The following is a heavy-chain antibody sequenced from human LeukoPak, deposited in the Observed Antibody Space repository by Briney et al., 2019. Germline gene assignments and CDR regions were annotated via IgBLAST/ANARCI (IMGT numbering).Heavy chain of an antibody. CDR1: GFTVSSNY. D-gene: IGHD2-2*01. CDR3: ARDRYCSSTSCYFGYFDY. Sequence: PGGSLRLSCAASGFTVSSNYMSWVRQAPGKGLEWVSVIYSGGSTYYADSVKGRFTISRDNSKNTPYLQMNSLRAEDTAVYYCARDRYCSSTSCYFGYFDYWGQGTLVTVSS. V-gene: IGHV3-66*01. CDR2: IYSGGST. J-gene: IGHJ4*02.